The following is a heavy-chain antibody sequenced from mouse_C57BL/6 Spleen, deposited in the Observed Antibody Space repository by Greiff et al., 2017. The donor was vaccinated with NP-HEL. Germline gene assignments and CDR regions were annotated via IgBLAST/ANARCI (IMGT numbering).Heavy chain of an antibody. Sequence: QVQLQQSGAELVRPGASVTLSCKASGYTFTDYEMHWVKQTPVHGLEWIGALDPETGGTAYNQKFKGKAILTADKSSSTPYMELRSLTSEDSAVYYCKRERFDTTVVEDYWGQGTTLTVSS. D-gene: IGHD1-1*01. J-gene: IGHJ2*01. V-gene: IGHV1-15*01. CDR3: KRERFDTTVVEDY. CDR2: LDPETGGT. CDR1: GYTFTDYE.